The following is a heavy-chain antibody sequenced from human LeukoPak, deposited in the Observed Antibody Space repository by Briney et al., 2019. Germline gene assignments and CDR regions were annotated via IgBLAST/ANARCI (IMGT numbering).Heavy chain of an antibody. D-gene: IGHD6-13*01. CDR2: IIPIFGTA. CDR1: GGTFSSYA. Sequence: GASVKVSCKASGGTFSSYAISWVRQAPGQGLEWMGGIIPIFGTANHAQKFQGRVTITADESTSTAYMELSSLRSEDTAVYYCAGRGSSWYPVDYWGQGTLVTVSS. V-gene: IGHV1-69*13. CDR3: AGRGSSWYPVDY. J-gene: IGHJ4*02.